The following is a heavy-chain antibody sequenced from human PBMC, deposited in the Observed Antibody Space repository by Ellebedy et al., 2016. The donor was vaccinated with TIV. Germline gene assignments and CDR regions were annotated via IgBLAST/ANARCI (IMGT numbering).Heavy chain of an antibody. CDR2: ISYDGSFT. CDR3: ARDLVGSHYNH. Sequence: GGSLRLSXVVSGFSFTTYLMHWVRQAPGKGLEWVPVISYDGSFTYYADSVRGRFAISRDNSKNALYLQINSLRTNDTAVYFCARDLVGSHYNHWGQGTLVIVSS. V-gene: IGHV3-30*09. J-gene: IGHJ4*02. CDR1: GFSFTTYL. D-gene: IGHD1-26*01.